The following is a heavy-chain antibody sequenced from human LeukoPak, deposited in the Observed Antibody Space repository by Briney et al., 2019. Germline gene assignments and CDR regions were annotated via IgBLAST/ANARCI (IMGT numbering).Heavy chain of an antibody. CDR3: ARDSAQYSSGWYTDY. CDR1: GGSISSDSYY. J-gene: IGHJ4*02. V-gene: IGHV4-61*02. Sequence: SETLSLTCTVSGGSISSDSYYWTWIRQPAGNGLEWIGRIYTSGSTNYNPSLKSRVTILVDTSKNQFSLKLSSVTAADTAVYFCARDSAQYSSGWYTDYWGQGTLVTVSS. CDR2: IYTSGST. D-gene: IGHD6-19*01.